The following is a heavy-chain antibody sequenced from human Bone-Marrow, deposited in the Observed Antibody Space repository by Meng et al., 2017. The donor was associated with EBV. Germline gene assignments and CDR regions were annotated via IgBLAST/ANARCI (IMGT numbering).Heavy chain of an antibody. CDR3: ARGGRSSSWYLGY. Sequence: QQWGAGLWKPSETLSFTCAVYGGSFSGYYGGWIRQPPGKGLEWSGEINHSGSTNYNPSLKSRVTISVDTSKNQFSLKLSSVTAADTAVYYCARGGRSSSWYLGYWGQGTLVTVSS. D-gene: IGHD6-13*01. CDR2: INHSGST. V-gene: IGHV4-34*01. J-gene: IGHJ4*02. CDR1: GGSFSGYY.